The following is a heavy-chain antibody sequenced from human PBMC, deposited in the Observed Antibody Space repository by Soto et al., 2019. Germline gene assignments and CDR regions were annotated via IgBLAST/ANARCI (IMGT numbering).Heavy chain of an antibody. D-gene: IGHD6-19*01. CDR2: IYPGDSGT. Sequence: PGESLKISCKGSGYSFTSYWIGWVRQMPGKGLERMGIIYPGDSGTRYSPSFQGQVTISADKSISTAYLQWSSLKASDTAMYYCARHGSSGYPPWYYYYGMDVWGQGTTVTVSS. J-gene: IGHJ6*02. CDR3: ARHGSSGYPPWYYYYGMDV. V-gene: IGHV5-51*01. CDR1: GYSFTSYW.